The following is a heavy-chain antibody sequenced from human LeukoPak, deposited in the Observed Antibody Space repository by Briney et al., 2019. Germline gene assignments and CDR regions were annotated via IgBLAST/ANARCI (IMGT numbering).Heavy chain of an antibody. CDR3: VSFYETY. D-gene: IGHD2/OR15-2a*01. J-gene: IGHJ4*02. V-gene: IGHV3-7*01. Sequence: GGSLRLSCAVSGFALSSHWMTWVRQVPGRGPEWVANVNRDGSETYYLDSVKGRFTISKDNAKNTVYLQMNNLRAEDTAVYYCVSFYETYWGRGTLVTVSS. CDR2: VNRDGSET. CDR1: GFALSSHW.